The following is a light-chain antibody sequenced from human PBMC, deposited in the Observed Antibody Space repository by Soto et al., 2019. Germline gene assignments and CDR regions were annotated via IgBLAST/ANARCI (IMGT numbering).Light chain of an antibody. CDR3: QQYGSSPRT. Sequence: ERVMTQSPGTLSLSPGEGATLSSRSSQSVSSSYLAWYQQKPGQAPRLLIYGASSRATGIPDRFSGSGSGTDFTLTISRLEPEDFAVYYCQQYGSSPRTFGQGTKVDIK. CDR2: GAS. CDR1: QSVSSSY. J-gene: IGKJ1*01. V-gene: IGKV3-20*01.